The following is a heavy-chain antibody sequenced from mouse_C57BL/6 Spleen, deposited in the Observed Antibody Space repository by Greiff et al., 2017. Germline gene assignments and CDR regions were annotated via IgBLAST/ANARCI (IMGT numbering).Heavy chain of an antibody. V-gene: IGHV1-69*01. CDR1: GYTFTSYW. J-gene: IGHJ1*03. CDR3: ARESTTMVSSGYFDV. D-gene: IGHD2-13*01. Sequence: VQLQQPGAELVMPGASVKLSCKASGYTFTSYWMHWVKQRPGQGLEWIGEIDPSDSYTNYNQKFKGKSTLPVDKSSSTAYMQLNSLTSKDSAVYYCARESTTMVSSGYFDVWGTGTTVTVSS. CDR2: IDPSDSYT.